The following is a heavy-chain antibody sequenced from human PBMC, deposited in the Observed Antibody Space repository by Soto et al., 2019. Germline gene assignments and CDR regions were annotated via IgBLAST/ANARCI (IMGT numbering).Heavy chain of an antibody. Sequence: QITLKESGPTLVKPTQTLTLTCTFSGFSLSTSGVGVGWIRQPPGKALEWLALIYWDDDKRYSPSLKSRLTIPKDTSKNQVVLTMTNMDPVDTATYYCAHSPYFDWLGDFDYWGQGTLVTVSS. CDR3: AHSPYFDWLGDFDY. D-gene: IGHD3-9*01. V-gene: IGHV2-5*02. J-gene: IGHJ4*02. CDR2: IYWDDDK. CDR1: GFSLSTSGVG.